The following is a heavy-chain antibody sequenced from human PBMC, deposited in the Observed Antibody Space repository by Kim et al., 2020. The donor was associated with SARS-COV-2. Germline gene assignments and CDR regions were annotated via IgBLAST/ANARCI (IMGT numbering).Heavy chain of an antibody. J-gene: IGHJ6*02. D-gene: IGHD2-2*01. CDR2: IGGTSNYI. V-gene: IGHV3-21*01. CDR1: GFGFDTHS. Sequence: GGSLRLSCAASGFGFDTHSMNWVRQAPGKGLEWVSSIGGTSNYIYYAYAVKGRFTISRDNAKNSLFLQMNSLRAEDTAVYYCARGGYCSITSCYFYYYAPDVWGQGTTVTVSS. CDR3: ARGGYCSITSCYFYYYAPDV.